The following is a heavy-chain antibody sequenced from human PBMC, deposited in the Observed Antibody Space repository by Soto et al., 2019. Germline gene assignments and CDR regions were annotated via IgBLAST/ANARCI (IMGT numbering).Heavy chain of an antibody. Sequence: VASVKVSCKASGYTFTGYYMHWVRQAPGQGLEWMGWINPNSGGTNYAQKFQGRVTMTRDTSISTAYMELSRLRSDDTAVYYCARDLIELFTFDYWGQGTLVTVSS. V-gene: IGHV1-2*02. CDR3: ARDLIELFTFDY. J-gene: IGHJ4*02. CDR1: GYTFTGYY. D-gene: IGHD1-26*01. CDR2: INPNSGGT.